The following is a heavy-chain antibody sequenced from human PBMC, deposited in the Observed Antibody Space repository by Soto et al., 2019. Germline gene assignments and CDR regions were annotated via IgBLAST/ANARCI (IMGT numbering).Heavy chain of an antibody. CDR2: ISVLNGYA. CDR3: SKNGTTWFAS. D-gene: IGHD1-1*01. Sequence: QVQLVQSGPELKKPGASVKVSCKTSGYSFHNYGISWVRQDPGQGLEWMGWISVLNGYAHYGQKFQGRVIMTADTFTSTAYMELRGLRSDDTAMYYCSKNGTTWFASWGQGTPLTVSS. J-gene: IGHJ5*01. CDR1: GYSFHNYG. V-gene: IGHV1-18*01.